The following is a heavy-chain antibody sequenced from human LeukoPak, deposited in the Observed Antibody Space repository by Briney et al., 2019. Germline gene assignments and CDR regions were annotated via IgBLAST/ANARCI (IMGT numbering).Heavy chain of an antibody. CDR2: IYYSGST. J-gene: IGHJ4*02. CDR3: ARDRKGTRATAFDY. V-gene: IGHV4-59*01. CDR1: GGSISNYY. D-gene: IGHD2-15*01. Sequence: SETLSLTCTVSGGSISNYYWSWIRQPPGKGLEWIGYIYYSGSTNYNPSLKSRVTISVDTSKNQFSLKLSSVTAADTAVYYCARDRKGTRATAFDYWGQGTLVTVSS.